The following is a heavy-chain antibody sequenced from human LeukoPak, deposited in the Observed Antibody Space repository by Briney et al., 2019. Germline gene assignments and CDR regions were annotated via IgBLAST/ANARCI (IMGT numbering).Heavy chain of an antibody. Sequence: GGSLRLSCAASGFTFSNYAMSWVRQAPGKGLEWVSGISGISGDTFYADSVKGRFTVSRDNSKNTLYLQMNSLRADDTAVYYWAKDPRALTTVTNYYFDYWGQGTLVTVSS. D-gene: IGHD4-17*01. J-gene: IGHJ4*02. CDR1: GFTFSNYA. CDR2: ISGISGDT. V-gene: IGHV3-23*01. CDR3: AKDPRALTTVTNYYFDY.